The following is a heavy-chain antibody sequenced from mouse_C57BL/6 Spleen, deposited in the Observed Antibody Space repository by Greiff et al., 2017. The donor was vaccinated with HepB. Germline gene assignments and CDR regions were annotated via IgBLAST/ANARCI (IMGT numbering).Heavy chain of an antibody. CDR3: ARIEDYGSSHWYFDV. V-gene: IGHV8-8*01. CDR1: GFSLSTFGMG. J-gene: IGHJ1*03. Sequence: QVTLKESGPGILQPSQTLSLTCSFSGFSLSTFGMGVGWIRQPSGKGLEWLAHIWWDDDKYYNPALKSRLTISKDTSKNQLFLKIAKVNTADTATYYCARIEDYGSSHWYFDVWGTGTTVTVSS. D-gene: IGHD1-1*01. CDR2: IWWDDDK.